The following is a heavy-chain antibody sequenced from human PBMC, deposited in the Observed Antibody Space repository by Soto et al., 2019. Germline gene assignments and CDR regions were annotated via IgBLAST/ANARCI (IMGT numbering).Heavy chain of an antibody. D-gene: IGHD1-26*01. CDR1: TFSMYS. J-gene: IGHJ5*02. CDR2: ISSGGIYI. CDR3: TRDQGGSYDSWFDP. V-gene: IGHV3-21*06. Sequence: VQVAESGGGLVNPGGSLRLSCNFTFSMYSMNWVRQALGVGVEWVASISSGGIYIKYADSVKGRFTITRDNAKNSVCLQMTSLKVEDTALYYCTRDQGGSYDSWFDPWGQGTQVIVSS.